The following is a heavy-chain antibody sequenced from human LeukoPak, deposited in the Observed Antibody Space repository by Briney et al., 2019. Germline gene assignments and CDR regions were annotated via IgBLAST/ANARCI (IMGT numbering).Heavy chain of an antibody. D-gene: IGHD6-19*01. J-gene: IGHJ2*01. CDR2: ISDSGVTT. Sequence: GGSLRLSCAASGFIFRNFGMTWVRQVPGKGLEWVSTISDSGVTTHYADSVKGRFTISRDNSKNTLYLQMNSLTAEDTAAYYCAKPSSLAGHWYFDFWGRGTLVTVSS. V-gene: IGHV3-23*01. CDR3: AKPSSLAGHWYFDF. CDR1: GFIFRNFG.